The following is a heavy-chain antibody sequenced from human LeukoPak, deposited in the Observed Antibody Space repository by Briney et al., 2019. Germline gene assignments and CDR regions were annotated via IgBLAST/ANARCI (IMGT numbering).Heavy chain of an antibody. CDR1: GFTFSSYA. CDR2: ISYDGSNK. Sequence: PGGSLRLSCAASGFTFSSYAMHWVRQAPGKGLEWVAVISYDGSNKYYADSVKGRFTISRDNSKNTLYLQMNSLRAEDTAVYYCATNHGLASPGYWGKGTMVTSSS. V-gene: IGHV3-30-3*01. D-gene: IGHD2-15*01. CDR3: ATNHGLASPGY. J-gene: IGHJ6*04.